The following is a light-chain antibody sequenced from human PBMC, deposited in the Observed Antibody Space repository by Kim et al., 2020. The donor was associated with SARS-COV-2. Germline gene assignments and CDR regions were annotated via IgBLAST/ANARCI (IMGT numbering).Light chain of an antibody. CDR1: QSVSSNY. CDR3: QQYSSSPAT. V-gene: IGKV3-20*01. Sequence: SPGERATRSCWASQSVSSNYLAWYQQKPGQAPRLLIYGASSRATGIPDRFSGSGSGTDFTLTITRLEPEDFAVYYCQQYSSSPATFGQGTKVDIK. CDR2: GAS. J-gene: IGKJ1*01.